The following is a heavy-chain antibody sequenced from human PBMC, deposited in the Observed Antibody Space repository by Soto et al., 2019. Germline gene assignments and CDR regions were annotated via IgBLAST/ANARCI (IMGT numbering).Heavy chain of an antibody. CDR3: ASVGDSSGWYLHY. V-gene: IGHV3-74*01. D-gene: IGHD6-19*01. Sequence: EVQLVESGGGLVQPGGCLRVSCAASGVTFNSYWMHWVRQAPGKGLVWVSRINSDGSSTSYADSVKGRFTISRDNAKNTLYLQMNSLRAEDTAVYYCASVGDSSGWYLHYWGQGTLVTVSS. J-gene: IGHJ4*02. CDR1: GVTFNSYW. CDR2: INSDGSST.